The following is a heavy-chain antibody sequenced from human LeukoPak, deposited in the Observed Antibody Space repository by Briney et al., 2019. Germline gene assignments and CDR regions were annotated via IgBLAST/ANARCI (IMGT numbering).Heavy chain of an antibody. D-gene: IGHD3-22*01. Sequence: ASVKVSCKASGYTFTGYYMHWARQAPGQGLEWRGWINPSSGGSNYAKKFAGRVTMSSDTSISTAYMKLSRLRSDDTAVYSCARVGRYYYDTTAYFQHWGQGTLVIVSS. CDR3: ARVGRYYYDTTAYFQH. V-gene: IGHV1-2*02. J-gene: IGHJ1*01. CDR1: GYTFTGYY. CDR2: INPSSGGS.